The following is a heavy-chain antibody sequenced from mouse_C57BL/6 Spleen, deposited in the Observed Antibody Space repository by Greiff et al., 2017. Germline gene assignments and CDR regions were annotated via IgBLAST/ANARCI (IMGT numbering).Heavy chain of an antibody. CDR2: IDPSDSYT. CDR3: ARRGYYGHWYFDV. Sequence: VQLKQPGAELVKPGASVKLSCKASGYTFTSYWMQWVKQRPGQGLEWIGEIDPSDSYTNYNQKFKGKATLTVDTSSSTAYMQLSSLTSEDSAVYYCARRGYYGHWYFDVWGTGTTVTVSS. CDR1: GYTFTSYW. V-gene: IGHV1-50*01. J-gene: IGHJ1*03. D-gene: IGHD1-1*01.